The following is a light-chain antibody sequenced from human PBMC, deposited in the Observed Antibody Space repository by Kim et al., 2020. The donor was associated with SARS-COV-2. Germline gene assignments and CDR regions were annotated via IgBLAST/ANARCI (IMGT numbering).Light chain of an antibody. CDR3: CSYAGNHVV. J-gene: IGLJ2*01. CDR2: EVS. V-gene: IGLV2-23*02. CDR1: SSDIGTDIL. Sequence: GQSLTISCTGTSSDIGTDILVSWYQIHPGKAPKLIIYEVSKWPSGISNRFSGSKSGNTATLTFSGLQAEDEAEYYCCSYAGNHVVFGGGTQLTVL.